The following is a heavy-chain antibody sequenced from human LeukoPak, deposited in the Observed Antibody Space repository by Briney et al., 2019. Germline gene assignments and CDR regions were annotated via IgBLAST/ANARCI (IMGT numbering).Heavy chain of an antibody. CDR1: GFTFSSYG. D-gene: IGHD3-22*01. Sequence: PGRSLRLSCAASGFTFSSYGMHWVRQAPGKGLEWVAVISYDGTNEFYADSVKGRFTISRDKSKNTLFLQMNSLRREDTAVYYCAKDGSLGSSGFYYGNYFEYWGREPWSPSPQ. J-gene: IGHJ4*02. CDR2: ISYDGTNE. V-gene: IGHV3-30*18. CDR3: AKDGSLGSSGFYYGNYFEY.